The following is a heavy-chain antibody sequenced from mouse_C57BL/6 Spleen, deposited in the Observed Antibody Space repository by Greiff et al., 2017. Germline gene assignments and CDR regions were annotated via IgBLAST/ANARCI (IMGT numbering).Heavy chain of an antibody. CDR2: IYPGDGDT. CDR1: GYAFSSYW. V-gene: IGHV1-80*01. CDR3: ARGLRISYYFDY. J-gene: IGHJ2*01. D-gene: IGHD3-1*01. Sequence: QVQLQQSGAELVKPGASVKISCKASGYAFSSYWMNWVKQRPGKGLEWIGQIYPGDGDTNYNGKFKGKATLTADKSSSTAYMQLSSLTSEDSAVYFCARGLRISYYFDYWGQGTTLTVSS.